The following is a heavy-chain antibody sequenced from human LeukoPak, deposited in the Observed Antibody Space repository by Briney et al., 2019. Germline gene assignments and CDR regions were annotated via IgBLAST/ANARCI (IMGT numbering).Heavy chain of an antibody. J-gene: IGHJ4*02. CDR3: AKGYGSGSYYIPFDY. D-gene: IGHD3-10*01. CDR1: GFTFSSYG. CDR2: ISYDGSNK. Sequence: GGSLRLSCAASGFTFSSYGMHWVRQAPGKGLEWVAVISYDGSNKYYADSVKGRFTISRDNSKNTLYLQMNSLRAEDTAVYYCAKGYGSGSYYIPFDYWGQGTLVTVSS. V-gene: IGHV3-30*18.